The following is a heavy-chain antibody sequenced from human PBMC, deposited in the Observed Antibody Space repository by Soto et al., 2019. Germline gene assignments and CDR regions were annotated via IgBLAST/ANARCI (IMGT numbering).Heavy chain of an antibody. CDR1: GGSISSGDYY. CDR3: ARGFRLRFLEWLPQRGFDP. Sequence: SETLSLTCTVSGGSISSGDYYWSWIRQPPGKGLEWIGYIYYSGSTYYNPSLKSRVTISVDTSKNQFSLKLSSVTAADTAVYYCARGFRLRFLEWLPQRGFDPWGQGTLVTVSS. V-gene: IGHV4-30-4*01. J-gene: IGHJ5*02. D-gene: IGHD3-3*01. CDR2: IYYSGST.